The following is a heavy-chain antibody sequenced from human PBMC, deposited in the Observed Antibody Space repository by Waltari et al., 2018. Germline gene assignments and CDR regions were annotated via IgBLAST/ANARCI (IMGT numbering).Heavy chain of an antibody. V-gene: IGHV3-43*01. J-gene: IGHJ2*01. CDR1: GFTFDDYT. Sequence: EVQLVESGGVVVQPGGSLRLSCAASGFTFDDYTMHWVRQAPGKGMEWVALISWDGGSTYYADSVKGRFTISRDNSKNSLYLQMNSLRTEDTALYYCAKDLGVGWYFDLWGRGTLVTVSS. CDR2: ISWDGGST. CDR3: AKDLGVGWYFDL. D-gene: IGHD2-21*01.